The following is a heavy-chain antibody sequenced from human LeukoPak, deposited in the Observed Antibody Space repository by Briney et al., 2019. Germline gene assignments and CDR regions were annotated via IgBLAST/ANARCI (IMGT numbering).Heavy chain of an antibody. V-gene: IGHV3-30*15. J-gene: IGHJ4*02. CDR3: ARSRVANDSSGYYFKLDY. Sequence: GGSLRLSCAPPGFTFRNYAVHRVRQAPGKGLEWVAVISFDGTKCYYADSVKGRFTISRDNSNYTLFLHMSSLRAEDTAVYYCARSRVANDSSGYYFKLDYWGQGTLVTVSS. CDR2: ISFDGTKC. CDR1: GFTFRNYA. D-gene: IGHD3-22*01.